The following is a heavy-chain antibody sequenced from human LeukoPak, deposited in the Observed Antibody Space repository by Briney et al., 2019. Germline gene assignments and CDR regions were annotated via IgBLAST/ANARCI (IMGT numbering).Heavy chain of an antibody. V-gene: IGHV4-31*02. CDR2: IYYSGDT. D-gene: IGHD2-2*01. J-gene: IGHJ4*02. CDR3: ARAPRHTNSWYYFDY. CDR1: GGSISSGDYY. Sequence: PSETLSLTCTVSGGSISSGDYYWSWIRQHPGKGLEWIGYIYYSGDTYYNPSLKSRVTISMDTSGNQFSPKLSSVTAADTAVYYCARAPRHTNSWYYFDYWGQGTLVSVSS.